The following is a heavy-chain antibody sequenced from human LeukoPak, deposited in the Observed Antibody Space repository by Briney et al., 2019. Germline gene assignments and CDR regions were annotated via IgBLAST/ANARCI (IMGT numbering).Heavy chain of an antibody. Sequence: SETLSLTCTVSGGSISSYYWSWIRQPPGKGLEWIGYIYYSGSTNYNPSLKSRVTISVDTSKNQFSLKLSSVTAADTAVCYCARGDYYDSSGYYRVGYGMDVWGQGTTVTVSS. J-gene: IGHJ6*02. CDR3: ARGDYYDSSGYYRVGYGMDV. V-gene: IGHV4-59*01. CDR1: GGSISSYY. D-gene: IGHD3-22*01. CDR2: IYYSGST.